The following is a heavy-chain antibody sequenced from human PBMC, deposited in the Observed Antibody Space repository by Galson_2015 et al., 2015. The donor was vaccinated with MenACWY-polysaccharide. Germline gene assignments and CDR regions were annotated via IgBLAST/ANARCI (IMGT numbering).Heavy chain of an antibody. CDR2: ISNRGVT. D-gene: IGHD3-10*01. CDR1: GFTFSTYA. CDR3: VKDRGPSVGDY. V-gene: IGHV3-23*01. Sequence: SLRLSCAASGFTFSTYAMSWVRQAPGKGLDWVSTISNRGVTYYADSVQGRFTISRDNSDDTVHLQMSGLRAEDTAIYFCVKDRGPSVGDYWGQGALVAVSS. J-gene: IGHJ4*02.